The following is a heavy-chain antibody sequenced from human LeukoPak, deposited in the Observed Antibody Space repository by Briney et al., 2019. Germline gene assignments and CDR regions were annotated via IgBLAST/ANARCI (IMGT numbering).Heavy chain of an antibody. J-gene: IGHJ4*02. D-gene: IGHD1-26*01. V-gene: IGHV1-69*01. CDR2: IIPIFGTA. CDR3: ARDLGATDY. CDR1: GGTFSSYA. Sequence: GSSVKVSCKASGGTFSSYALTWVRQAPGQGLEWMGGIIPIFGTANYAQKFQGRVTIIADQSTSTVYMELSSLRSEDTAVYYCARDLGATDYWGQGTLVTVSS.